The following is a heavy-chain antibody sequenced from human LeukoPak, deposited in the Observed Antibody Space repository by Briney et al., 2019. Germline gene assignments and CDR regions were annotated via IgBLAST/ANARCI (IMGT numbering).Heavy chain of an antibody. CDR2: IYYSGST. D-gene: IGHD3-10*01. CDR3: ARKYYGSGSYYKDINFDY. J-gene: IGHJ4*02. CDR1: GGSISSSSYY. Sequence: PSETLSLTCTVSGGSISSSSYYWGWIRQPPGTGLEWIGSIYYSGSTYYNPSLKSRVTISVDTSKNQFSLKLSSVTAADTAVYYCARKYYGSGSYYKDINFDYWGQGTLVTVSS. V-gene: IGHV4-39*01.